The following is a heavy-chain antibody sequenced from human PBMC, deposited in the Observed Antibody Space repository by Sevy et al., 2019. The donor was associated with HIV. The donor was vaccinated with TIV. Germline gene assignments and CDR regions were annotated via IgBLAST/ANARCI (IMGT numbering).Heavy chain of an antibody. V-gene: IGHV1-8*01. Sequence: ASVKVSCKASGYTFTSYDINWVRQATGQGLEWMGWMNPNSGNTGYAQKFQGRVTMTRNTSISTAYMELSSLRSEDTAEYYCARGGRDDYVWGSYRRSGERQPSYYYYYYMDVWGKGTTVTVSS. D-gene: IGHD3-16*02. CDR1: GYTFTSYD. J-gene: IGHJ6*03. CDR3: ARGGRDDYVWGSYRRSGERQPSYYYYYYMDV. CDR2: MNPNSGNT.